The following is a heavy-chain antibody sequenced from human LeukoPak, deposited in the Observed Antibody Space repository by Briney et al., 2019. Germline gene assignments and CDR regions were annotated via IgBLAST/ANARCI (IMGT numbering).Heavy chain of an antibody. CDR2: ISGSGGGK. D-gene: IGHD1-26*01. V-gene: IGHV3-23*01. Sequence: PGGSLRLSCAASGFTFSSYSMNWVRQAPGKGLEWVSGISGSGGGKYYADSVKGRFTISRDNSKNKLYLQMNSLRAEDTAIYYCAKDWDWELLIFDYWGQGTLVTVSS. CDR1: GFTFSSYS. CDR3: AKDWDWELLIFDY. J-gene: IGHJ4*02.